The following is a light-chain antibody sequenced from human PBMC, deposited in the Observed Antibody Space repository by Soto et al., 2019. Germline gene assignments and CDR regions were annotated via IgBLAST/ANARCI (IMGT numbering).Light chain of an antibody. Sequence: DIVMTQSPLSLPVTPGEPASISCRSSQSLLHSNGYNYLDWYLQKPGQSPQLLIYLGSNRASGVPDRLSGSVSGTDFTLKISRVEAEDVGVYYCMQALQTWTFGQGTKVEIK. CDR2: LGS. CDR1: QSLLHSNGYNY. J-gene: IGKJ1*01. V-gene: IGKV2-28*01. CDR3: MQALQTWT.